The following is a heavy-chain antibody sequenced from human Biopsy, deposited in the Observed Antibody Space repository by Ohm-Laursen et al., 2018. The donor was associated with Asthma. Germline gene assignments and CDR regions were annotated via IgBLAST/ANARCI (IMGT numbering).Heavy chain of an antibody. CDR1: GYTFTSYY. V-gene: IGHV1-46*01. CDR2: INPSGGST. CDR3: ARASITPGAFDI. D-gene: IGHD3-10*01. Sequence: ASVKVSRKASGYTFTSYYMHWVRQAPGQGLEWMGIINPSGGSTSYAQKFQGRVTMTRDTSTSTVYMELSSLRSEDTAVYYCARASITPGAFDIWGQGTMVTVSS. J-gene: IGHJ3*02.